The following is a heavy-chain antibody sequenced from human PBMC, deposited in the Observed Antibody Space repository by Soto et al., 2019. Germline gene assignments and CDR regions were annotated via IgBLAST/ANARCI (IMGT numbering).Heavy chain of an antibody. CDR1: GGSISSGDYY. CDR2: IYYSGST. CDR3: ARAVRYFDWLLPTDY. J-gene: IGHJ4*02. D-gene: IGHD3-9*01. V-gene: IGHV4-30-4*01. Sequence: QVQLQESGPGLVKPSQTLSLTCTVSGGSISSGDYYWSWIRQPPGKGLEWIGYIYYSGSTYYNPSLNSRVTISVDTSKNQFSLKLSSVTAADTAVYYCARAVRYFDWLLPTDYWGQGTLVTVSS.